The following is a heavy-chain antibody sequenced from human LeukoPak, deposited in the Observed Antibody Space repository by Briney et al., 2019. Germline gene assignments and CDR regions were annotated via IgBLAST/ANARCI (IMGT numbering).Heavy chain of an antibody. V-gene: IGHV4-61*02. J-gene: IGHJ5*02. CDR2: IYTSGST. CDR3: ARDTPQYCGGDCTFDP. CDR1: GGSISSGSYY. Sequence: PSETLSLTCTVSGGSISSGSYYWRWIRQPAGKGLEWIGRIYTSGSTDYNPSLKSRVTISVDTSKNQFSLKLSSVTAADTAVYYCARDTPQYCGGDCTFDPWGQGTLVTVSS. D-gene: IGHD2-21*02.